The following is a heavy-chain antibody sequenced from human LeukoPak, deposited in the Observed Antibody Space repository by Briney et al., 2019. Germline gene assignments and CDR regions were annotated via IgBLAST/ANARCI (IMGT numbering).Heavy chain of an antibody. CDR2: FYPGDSDT. Sequence: GESLKISCKGSGYSFANYWIGWVRQMPGKGLEWMGIFYPGDSDTRYSPSFQGQVTISADKSINTAYLQWSRLRASDTAMYYCARAPSGSGFSFDYWAREPWSPSPQ. D-gene: IGHD3-22*01. CDR3: ARAPSGSGFSFDY. CDR1: GYSFANYW. J-gene: IGHJ4*02. V-gene: IGHV5-51*01.